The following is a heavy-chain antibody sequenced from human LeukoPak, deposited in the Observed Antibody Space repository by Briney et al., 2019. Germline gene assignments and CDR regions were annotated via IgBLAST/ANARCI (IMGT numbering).Heavy chain of an antibody. CDR1: GGSISSYY. CDR3: ASGPGSGWYSG. CDR2: IYPSGST. D-gene: IGHD6-19*01. J-gene: IGHJ4*02. Sequence: SETLSLTCTVSGGSISSYYWSWIRQPAGRGLEWIGRIYPSGSTNYNPSLKSRVTVSIDTSKNQFSLKLSSVTAADTAVYYCASGPGSGWYSGWGQGTLVTVSS. V-gene: IGHV4-4*07.